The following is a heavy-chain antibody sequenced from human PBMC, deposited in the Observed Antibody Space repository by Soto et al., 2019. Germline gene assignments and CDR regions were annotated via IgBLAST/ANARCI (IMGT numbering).Heavy chain of an antibody. CDR2: IWYHGVDK. CDR3: ATGFLGLCTGGNCPLDS. D-gene: IGHD2-15*01. Sequence: QVQLVESGGGVVQPERSLRLSCAASGFTFSRQAMHWVRQAPGRGLEWVAVIWYHGVDKYYADSVKGRFTISRDNSKNTVYLQMNIRRGEDTAVYYCATGFLGLCTGGNCPLDSWGQGSLVTVSS. J-gene: IGHJ4*02. V-gene: IGHV3-33*01. CDR1: GFTFSRQA.